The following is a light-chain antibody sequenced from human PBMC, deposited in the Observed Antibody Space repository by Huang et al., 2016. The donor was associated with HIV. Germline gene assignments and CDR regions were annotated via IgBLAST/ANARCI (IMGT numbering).Light chain of an antibody. J-gene: IGKJ4*01. CDR2: AAS. CDR1: QDISSW. V-gene: IGKV1-12*01. Sequence: DIQMTQSPSSVSASVGDRVTITCRASQDISSWLAWYQHQPGKAPKLLILAASSLQPGVPSRFSGSGSGTDFTLTISSLQPEDVGTYYCQQANSFSLTFGGGTKVEIK. CDR3: QQANSFSLT.